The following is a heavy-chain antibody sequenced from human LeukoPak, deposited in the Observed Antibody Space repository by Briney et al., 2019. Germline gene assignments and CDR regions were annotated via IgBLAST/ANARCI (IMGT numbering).Heavy chain of an antibody. D-gene: IGHD4-17*01. CDR3: ARGMTTVTGDFDY. CDR1: GGSFSGYY. Sequence: PSETLSLTCAVYGGSFSGYYWSWIRQPPGKGLEWIGEINHSGSTNYNPSLKSRVTISVDTSKNQFSLKLSSVTAADTAVYYCARGMTTVTGDFDYWGQGTLVTVSS. J-gene: IGHJ4*02. CDR2: INHSGST. V-gene: IGHV4-34*01.